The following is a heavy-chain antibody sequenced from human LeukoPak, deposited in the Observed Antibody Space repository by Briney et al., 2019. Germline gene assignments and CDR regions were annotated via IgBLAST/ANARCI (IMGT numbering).Heavy chain of an antibody. CDR3: ARATPLWFGELLFAWSDP. J-gene: IGHJ5*02. CDR1: GYTFTSYG. Sequence: GGSVRVSCRASGYTFTSYGISWVRQAPGQGLEWMGWISAYNGNTNYAQKLQGRVTMTTDTSTSTAYMEVRSLRSDDTGVHSCARATPLWFGELLFAWSDPWGQGTLVTVSS. V-gene: IGHV1-18*01. D-gene: IGHD3-10*01. CDR2: ISAYNGNT.